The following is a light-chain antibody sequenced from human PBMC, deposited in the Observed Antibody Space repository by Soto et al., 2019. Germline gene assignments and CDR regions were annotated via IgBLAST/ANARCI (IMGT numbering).Light chain of an antibody. V-gene: IGKV4-1*01. CDR1: QSVLYTSNNKSY. Sequence: DIVMTQSPDSLAVSLGERDTINCKTSQSVLYTSNNKSYLAWYQQKPGQPPKLLIYWASTRESGVPDRFSGSGSGTDFTLTISSLQAEDVAVYYCQQYYDAPQNFGQGTKVEIK. J-gene: IGKJ1*01. CDR3: QQYYDAPQN. CDR2: WAS.